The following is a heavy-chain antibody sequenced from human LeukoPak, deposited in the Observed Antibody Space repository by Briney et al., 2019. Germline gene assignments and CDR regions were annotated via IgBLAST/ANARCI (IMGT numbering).Heavy chain of an antibody. CDR1: GGSFSGYY. D-gene: IGHD5-18*01. CDR2: INHSGST. Sequence: SETLSLTCAVYGGSFSGYYWSWIRQPPGKGLEWIGEINHSGSTNYNPSLKSRVTISVDTSKNQFSLKLSSVTAADTAVYYCARLSLWRSMECDYWGQGTLVTVSS. CDR3: ARLSLWRSMECDY. V-gene: IGHV4-34*01. J-gene: IGHJ4*02.